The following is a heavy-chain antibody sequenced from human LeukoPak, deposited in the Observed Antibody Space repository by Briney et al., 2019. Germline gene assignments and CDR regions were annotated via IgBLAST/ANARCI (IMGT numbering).Heavy chain of an antibody. CDR2: IDYSGST. Sequence: SGTLSHTCTVSGGSLSSTIYYWGWLRQPPGRGLEWVVSIDYSGSTYYNPSLKSRVTISVNTSKNQFSLKLSYVPAADTAVSFCARRDGLIQGQIDYWGQGTLVTVSS. CDR1: GGSLSSTIYY. D-gene: IGHD6-19*01. V-gene: IGHV4-39*01. CDR3: ARRDGLIQGQIDY. J-gene: IGHJ4*02.